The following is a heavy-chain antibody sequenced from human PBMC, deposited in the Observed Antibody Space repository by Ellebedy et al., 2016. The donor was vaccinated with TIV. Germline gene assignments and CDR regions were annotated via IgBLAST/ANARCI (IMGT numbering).Heavy chain of an antibody. D-gene: IGHD3-3*01. CDR3: TRVWSEFREGRDY. CDR1: GFTFGDYA. J-gene: IGHJ4*02. V-gene: IGHV3-49*03. Sequence: GESLKISCIASGFTFGDYAMNWFRQAPGKGLEWVGFIRSKTYGGTTDYAASVKGRFTVSRDDSKSIAYLQMNSLKTEDTAVYYCTRVWSEFREGRDYWGQGTLVTVSS. CDR2: IRSKTYGGTT.